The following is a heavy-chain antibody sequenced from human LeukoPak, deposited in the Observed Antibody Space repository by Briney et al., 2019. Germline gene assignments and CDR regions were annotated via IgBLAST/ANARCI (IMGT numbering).Heavy chain of an antibody. CDR2: INPNSGGT. Sequence: SGGSLRLSCAASGYTFTGYYMHWVRQAPGQGLEWMGWINPNSGGTNYAQKFQGRVTMTRDTSISTAYMELSRLRSDDTAVYYCARSHVDTALKVRKNFDYWGQGTLVTVSS. CDR3: ARSHVDTALKVRKNFDY. J-gene: IGHJ4*02. V-gene: IGHV1-2*02. D-gene: IGHD5-18*01. CDR1: GYTFTGYY.